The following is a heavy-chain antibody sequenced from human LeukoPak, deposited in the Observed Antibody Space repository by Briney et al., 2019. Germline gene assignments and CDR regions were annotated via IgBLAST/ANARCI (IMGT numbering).Heavy chain of an antibody. CDR2: IYPGDSDT. Sequence: GESLKISCKGSGYSFTSYWIGWVRQMPGKGLEWMGIIYPGDSDTRYSPSFQGQVTISADKSISTAYPQWSSLKASDTAMYYCARAYYYDSSGYRGGFDPWGQGTLVTVSS. J-gene: IGHJ5*02. V-gene: IGHV5-51*01. CDR1: GYSFTSYW. CDR3: ARAYYYDSSGYRGGFDP. D-gene: IGHD3-22*01.